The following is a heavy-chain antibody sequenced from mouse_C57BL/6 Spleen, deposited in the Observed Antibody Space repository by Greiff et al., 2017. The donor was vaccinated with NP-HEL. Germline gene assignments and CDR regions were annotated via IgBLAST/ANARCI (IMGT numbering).Heavy chain of an antibody. D-gene: IGHD1-1*01. CDR3: ARGGITTGVARLSYWYFDV. J-gene: IGHJ1*03. V-gene: IGHV1-69*01. CDR1: GYTFTSYW. CDR2: IDPSDSYT. Sequence: QVQLQQPGAELVMPGASVKLSCKASGYTFTSYWMHWVKQRPGQGLEWIGEIDPSDSYTNYNQKFKGKSTLTVDKSSSTAYMQLSSLTSEDSAVYYCARGGITTGVARLSYWYFDVWGTGTTVTVSS.